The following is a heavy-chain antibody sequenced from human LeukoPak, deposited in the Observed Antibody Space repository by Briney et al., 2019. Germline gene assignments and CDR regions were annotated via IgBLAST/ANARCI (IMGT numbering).Heavy chain of an antibody. V-gene: IGHV3-21*01. Sequence: GGSLRLSCAASGFTFSSYSMNWVRQAPGKGLEWVSSISSSSSYIYYADSVKGRFTISRDNAKNSLYLQMNSLRAEDTAVYYCARAVTYYYNNWFDPWGQGTLVTVSS. CDR3: ARAVTYYYNNWFDP. D-gene: IGHD3-10*01. CDR1: GFTFSSYS. CDR2: ISSSSSYI. J-gene: IGHJ5*02.